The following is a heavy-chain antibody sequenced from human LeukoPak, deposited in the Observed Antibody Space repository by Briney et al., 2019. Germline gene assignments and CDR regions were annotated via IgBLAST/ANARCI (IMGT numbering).Heavy chain of an antibody. CDR2: TSGSGSI. CDR3: ARGSSGSLPFDY. D-gene: IGHD3-22*01. CDR1: GGSISGYY. V-gene: IGHV4-4*07. J-gene: IGHJ4*02. Sequence: PSETLSLTCTVPGGSISGYYWSWIRLPAGKGLEWVGRTSGSGSINYHPSLQSRVTMSVDTSKNQFSLKLSSVTAADTTMYYCARGSSGSLPFDYWGQGTLVTVSS.